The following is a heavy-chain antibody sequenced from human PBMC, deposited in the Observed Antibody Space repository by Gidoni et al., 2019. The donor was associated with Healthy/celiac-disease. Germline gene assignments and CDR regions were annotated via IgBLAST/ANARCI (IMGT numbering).Heavy chain of an antibody. Sequence: EVQLLESGGGLVQPGGSLRLSCAASGFTFTSYAMRWVRQAPGKGLEWVLAISGSGGSTYYADSVKGRFTISRDNSKNTLYLQMNSLRAEDTAVYYCAKWGGRAAAEEDYDYWGQGTLVTVSS. D-gene: IGHD6-13*01. CDR3: AKWGGRAAAEEDYDY. J-gene: IGHJ4*02. V-gene: IGHV3-23*01. CDR2: ISGSGGST. CDR1: GFTFTSYA.